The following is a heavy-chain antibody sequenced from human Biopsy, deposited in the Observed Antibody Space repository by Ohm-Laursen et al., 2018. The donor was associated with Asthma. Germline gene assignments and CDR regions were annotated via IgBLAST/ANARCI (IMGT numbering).Heavy chain of an antibody. CDR1: AYTFIGYH. CDR3: AKARCYYFYCDMEV. D-gene: IGHD3-3*01. CDR2: INPNGGAT. Sequence: ASVKVSCKASAYTFIGYHLHWVRQAPGEGLEWMGRINPNGGATIYAQKFQGRVTMTRDTSISTAYMELSRLTSDDTAVLYCAKARCYYFYCDMEVWGQGTTVTVSS. J-gene: IGHJ6*02. V-gene: IGHV1-2*06.